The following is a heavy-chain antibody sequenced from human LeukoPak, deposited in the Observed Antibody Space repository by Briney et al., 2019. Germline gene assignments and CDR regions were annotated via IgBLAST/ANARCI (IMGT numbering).Heavy chain of an antibody. Sequence: ASVKVSCKASGYTFTGYYMHWVRQAPGQGLEWMGWINPNSGGTNYAQKFQGWVTMTRDTSIGTAYMELSRLRSDDTAVYYCARRSGYDTYGSWFDPWGQGTLVTVSS. J-gene: IGHJ5*02. D-gene: IGHD3/OR15-3a*01. V-gene: IGHV1-2*04. CDR3: ARRSGYDTYGSWFDP. CDR2: INPNSGGT. CDR1: GYTFTGYY.